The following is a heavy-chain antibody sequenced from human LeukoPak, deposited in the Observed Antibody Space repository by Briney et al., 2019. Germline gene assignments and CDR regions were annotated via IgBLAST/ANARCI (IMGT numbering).Heavy chain of an antibody. CDR3: ASGAMTTVVDAFDI. D-gene: IGHD4-23*01. CDR1: GGTFSSYA. Sequence: ASVKVSCRASGGTFSSYAISWVRQAPGQGLEWMGWISAYNGNTNYAQKLQGRVTMTTDTSTSTAYMELRSLRSDDTAVYYCASGAMTTVVDAFDIWGQGTMVTVSS. CDR2: ISAYNGNT. J-gene: IGHJ3*02. V-gene: IGHV1-18*01.